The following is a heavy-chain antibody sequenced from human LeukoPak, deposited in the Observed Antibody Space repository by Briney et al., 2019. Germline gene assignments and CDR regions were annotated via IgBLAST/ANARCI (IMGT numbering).Heavy chain of an antibody. CDR3: ASLGRGDYYGSGSYTRGAFDI. D-gene: IGHD3-10*01. CDR2: IYHSGST. Sequence: PSQTLSLTCTVSGGSISSGGYYWSWIRQPPGKGLEWIGYIYHSGSTYYNPSLKSRVTISVDRSKNQFSLKLSSVTAADTAVYYCASLGRGDYYGSGSYTRGAFDIWGQGTMVTVSS. CDR1: GGSISSGGYY. V-gene: IGHV4-30-2*01. J-gene: IGHJ3*02.